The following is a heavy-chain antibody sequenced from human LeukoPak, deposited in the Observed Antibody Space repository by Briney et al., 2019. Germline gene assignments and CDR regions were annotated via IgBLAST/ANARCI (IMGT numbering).Heavy chain of an antibody. CDR2: IYYSGST. J-gene: IGHJ4*02. CDR3: ARSPSGSHVDY. CDR1: GGSISSYY. D-gene: IGHD1-26*01. V-gene: IGHV4-59*12. Sequence: SETLSLTCTVSGGSISSYYWSWIRQPPGKGLEWIGYIYYSGSTNYNPSLKSRVTISVDTSKNQFSLQLNSVTPEDTAVYYCARSPSGSHVDYWGQGTLVTVSS.